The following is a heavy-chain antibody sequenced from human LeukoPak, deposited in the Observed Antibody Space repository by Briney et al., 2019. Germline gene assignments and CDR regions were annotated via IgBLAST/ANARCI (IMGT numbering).Heavy chain of an antibody. Sequence: QPGRSLRLSCTASGFTFGDYAMSWVRQAPGRGLEWVGFIRSKAYGGTTEYAASVKSRFSISRDDSKSIAYLQMNSLRTEDTAVFYCTRDCSGGSCWGDAFDIWGQGTMVTVSS. D-gene: IGHD2-15*01. CDR1: GFTFGDYA. CDR3: TRDCSGGSCWGDAFDI. V-gene: IGHV3-49*04. J-gene: IGHJ3*02. CDR2: IRSKAYGGTT.